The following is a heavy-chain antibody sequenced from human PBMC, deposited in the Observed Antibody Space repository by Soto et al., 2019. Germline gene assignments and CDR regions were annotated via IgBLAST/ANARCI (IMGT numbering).Heavy chain of an antibody. CDR3: AKAEDIVVVVAATPWFDP. CDR2: ISGSGGST. CDR1: GFTFSSYA. J-gene: IGHJ5*02. Sequence: EVQLLESGGGLVQPGGSLRLSCAASGFTFSSYAMSWVRQAPGTGLEWVSAISGSGGSTYYADSVKGRFTISRDNSKNTLYLQMNSLRAEDTAVYYCAKAEDIVVVVAATPWFDPWGQGTLVTVSS. V-gene: IGHV3-23*01. D-gene: IGHD2-15*01.